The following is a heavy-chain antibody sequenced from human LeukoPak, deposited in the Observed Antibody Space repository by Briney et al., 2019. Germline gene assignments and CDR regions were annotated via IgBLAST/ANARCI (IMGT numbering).Heavy chain of an antibody. V-gene: IGHV6-1*01. D-gene: IGHD3-3*02. Sequence: SQTLSLTCAISGDSVSSNSVAWNWIRQSPSRGLEWLGRTYYRSKWYNTYAVSVKSRITITPDTSKNQFSLQLNSVTPEDTAVYYCARELGSFDIWGHGTKVTVSS. CDR1: GDSVSSNSVA. CDR3: ARELGSFDI. CDR2: TYYRSKWYN. J-gene: IGHJ3*02.